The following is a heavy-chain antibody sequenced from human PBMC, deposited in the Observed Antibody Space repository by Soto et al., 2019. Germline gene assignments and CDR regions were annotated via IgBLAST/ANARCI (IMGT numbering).Heavy chain of an antibody. CDR2: MSSSSSFT. CDR3: ARDSVQYGDYELKYFDS. CDR1: GFTFSDYY. V-gene: IGHV3-11*05. D-gene: IGHD4-17*01. Sequence: QVQLVESGGGLVKPGGSLRLSCAASGFTFSDYYMSWIRQAPGKGLEWVSYMSSSSSFTNYADSVKGRFTISRDNAKNXXYLQMNSLRAEDTAVYYCARDSVQYGDYELKYFDSWGQGTLVTVSS. J-gene: IGHJ4*02.